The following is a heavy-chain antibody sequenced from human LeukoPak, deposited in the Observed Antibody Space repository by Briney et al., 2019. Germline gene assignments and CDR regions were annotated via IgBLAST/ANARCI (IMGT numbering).Heavy chain of an antibody. CDR2: ISSSTITI. D-gene: IGHD3-22*01. V-gene: IGHV3-48*01. J-gene: IGHJ4*02. CDR3: ARDKAYYDSSGYNTY. Sequence: GGSLRLSCAASGFTFSSYGMTWVRQAPGKGLEWVSYISSSTITIYYADSVKGRLTISRDNAKNSLYLQMNSLRAEDTAVYYCARDKAYYDSSGYNTYWGQGTLVTVSS. CDR1: GFTFSSYG.